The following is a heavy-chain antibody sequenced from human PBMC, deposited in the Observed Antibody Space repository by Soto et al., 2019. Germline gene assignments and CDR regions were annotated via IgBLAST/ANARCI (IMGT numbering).Heavy chain of an antibody. Sequence: GGSLRLSCAASGFTFSSYSMNWVRQAPGKGLEWVSYISSSSSTIYYADSVKGRFTISRDNAKNSLYLQMNSLRDEDTAVYYCARDSDTAMVSGLDGMDVWGQGTTVTVS. CDR2: ISSSSSTI. D-gene: IGHD5-18*01. V-gene: IGHV3-48*02. J-gene: IGHJ6*02. CDR1: GFTFSSYS. CDR3: ARDSDTAMVSGLDGMDV.